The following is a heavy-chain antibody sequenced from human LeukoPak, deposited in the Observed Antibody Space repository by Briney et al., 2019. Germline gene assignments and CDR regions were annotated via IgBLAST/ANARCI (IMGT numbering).Heavy chain of an antibody. Sequence: SVKVSCKASGGTFSXYXXXXXXXXXXXXXXXMGGIXPIFGTANYXXXFXXRVTITXXXSTSTAYMELSSLRSEDTAVYYCARSGVVDYLFDYWGQGTLVTVSS. CDR3: ARSGVVDYLFDY. J-gene: IGHJ4*02. CDR1: GGTFSXYX. CDR2: IXPIFGTA. V-gene: IGHV1-69*01. D-gene: IGHD3-16*01.